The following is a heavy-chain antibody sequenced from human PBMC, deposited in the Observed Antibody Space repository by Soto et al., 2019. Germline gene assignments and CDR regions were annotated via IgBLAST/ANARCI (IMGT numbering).Heavy chain of an antibody. CDR1: GDSISRNGYF. J-gene: IGHJ6*02. V-gene: IGHV4-31*03. CDR2: IYYDGRS. Sequence: KPSETLSLTCSVSGDSISRNGYFWTWIRQHPGKDLEWIGYIYYDGRSYYTPSLKSRVIISVDTSKNQFSLNLTAVTAADTAVYYCARGTMLRGPGYYYAMDVWGQGTTVTVSS. CDR3: ARGTMLRGPGYYYAMDV. D-gene: IGHD3-10*01.